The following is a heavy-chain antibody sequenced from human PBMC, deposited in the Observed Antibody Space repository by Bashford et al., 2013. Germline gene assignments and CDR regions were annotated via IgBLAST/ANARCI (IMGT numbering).Heavy chain of an antibody. Sequence: SVKVSCKASGGTFSGHAINWVRQAPGQGLEWMGGIIPISGTTNYAQRFQGRVTITADDSTTTVYMELHSLRSDDTAVYYCAIGGSIVGPIFFDYWGQGTLVTVSS. CDR1: GGTFSGHA. CDR2: IIPISGTT. V-gene: IGHV1-69*13. D-gene: IGHD1-26*01. J-gene: IGHJ4*02. CDR3: AIGGSIVGPIFFDY.